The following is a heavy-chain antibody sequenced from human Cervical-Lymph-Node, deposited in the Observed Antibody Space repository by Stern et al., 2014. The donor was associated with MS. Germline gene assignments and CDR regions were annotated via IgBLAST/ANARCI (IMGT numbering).Heavy chain of an antibody. CDR3: ARVWFGELSVYFDY. CDR2: ISSSSRYI. V-gene: IGHV3-21*01. Sequence: EVQLVESGGGLVKPGGSLRLSCAASGFTFSSYSMNWVRQAPGKGLEWVSSISSSSRYIYYADSVKSRFTISRDNAKNTLYLQMNSLRAEDTAVYYCARVWFGELSVYFDYWGQGTLVTVSS. J-gene: IGHJ4*02. CDR1: GFTFSSYS. D-gene: IGHD3-10*01.